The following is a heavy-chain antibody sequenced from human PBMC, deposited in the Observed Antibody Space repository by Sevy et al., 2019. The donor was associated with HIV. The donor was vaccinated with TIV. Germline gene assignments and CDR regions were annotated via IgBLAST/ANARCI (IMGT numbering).Heavy chain of an antibody. Sequence: GESLKISCAASGFTFSSYAMSWVRQAPGKGLEWVSTISKSGGSTYYADSVKGRFTISRDNSKNTLYLQMSSLRAEDTAIYYCAKDMGGLGLANDALDIWGQGTMVTVSS. V-gene: IGHV3-23*01. CDR3: AKDMGGLGLANDALDI. CDR1: GFTFSSYA. CDR2: ISKSGGST. D-gene: IGHD5-12*01. J-gene: IGHJ3*02.